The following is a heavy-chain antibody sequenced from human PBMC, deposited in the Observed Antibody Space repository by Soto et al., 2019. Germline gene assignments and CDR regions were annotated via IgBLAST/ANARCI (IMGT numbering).Heavy chain of an antibody. V-gene: IGHV4-59*01. Sequence: SETLSLTCSVSGASIRSYFWSWVRQPAGQGLEWIGYIYYSGSTNYNPSLKSRVTISVDTSKNQFSLKLSSVTAADTAVYYCASSRDMNYFDYWGQGTLVTVSS. CDR3: ASSRDMNYFDY. CDR1: GASIRSYF. J-gene: IGHJ4*02. CDR2: IYYSGST.